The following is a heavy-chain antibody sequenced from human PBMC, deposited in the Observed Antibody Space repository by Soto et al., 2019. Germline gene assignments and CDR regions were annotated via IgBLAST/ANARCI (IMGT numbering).Heavy chain of an antibody. CDR1: GYSISSGYY. J-gene: IGHJ4*02. D-gene: IGHD2-2*01. CDR2: IYHSGST. Sequence: SETLSLTCTVSGYSISSGYYWGWIRQPPGKGLEWIGSIYHSGSTYYNPSLKSRVTISVDTSKNQFSLKLSSVTAADTAVYYCATLPDCSSTSCFDYWGQGTLVTVSS. CDR3: ATLPDCSSTSCFDY. V-gene: IGHV4-38-2*02.